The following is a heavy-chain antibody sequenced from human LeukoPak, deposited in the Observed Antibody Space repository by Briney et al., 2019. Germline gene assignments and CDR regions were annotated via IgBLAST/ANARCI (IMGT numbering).Heavy chain of an antibody. V-gene: IGHV3-9*01. Sequence: GGSLRLSCAASGFTFDDYAMHWVRQAPGKGLEWVSGISWNSGSIGYADSVKGRFTISRDNAKNSLYLQMNSLRAEDTALYYCAKGIKGTGTTFWFDPWGQGTLVTVSS. CDR1: GFTFDDYA. CDR2: ISWNSGSI. D-gene: IGHD1-1*01. J-gene: IGHJ5*02. CDR3: AKGIKGTGTTFWFDP.